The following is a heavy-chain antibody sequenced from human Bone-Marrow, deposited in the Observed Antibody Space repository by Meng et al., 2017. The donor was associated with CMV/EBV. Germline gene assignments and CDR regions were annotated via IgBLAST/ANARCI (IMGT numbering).Heavy chain of an antibody. CDR1: GYTFTNYA. D-gene: IGHD2-2*01. J-gene: IGHJ6*02. CDR2: ISTYNGKA. Sequence: ASVKVSCKASGYTFTNYAITWVRQAPGQGLEWMGWISTYNGKANYAQKFQDRVTMTTDTSTSIAYMELRSLRSDDTAVYYCARDTDGLGSPISCYYYGMDVWGQGTTVTVSS. CDR3: ARDTDGLGSPISCYYYGMDV. V-gene: IGHV1-18*01.